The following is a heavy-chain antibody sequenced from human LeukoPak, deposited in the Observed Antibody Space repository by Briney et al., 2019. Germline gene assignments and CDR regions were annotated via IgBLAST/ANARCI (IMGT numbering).Heavy chain of an antibody. J-gene: IGHJ4*02. CDR2: IKEDGSEK. Sequence: GGSLRLSCAASGFILSDYWMSWVRQAPGKGVEWVANIKEDGSEKYYVDSVKGRFTISRDNAKNSVYLQMNSLRAEDTAVYYCARKTGATGEAFDYWGQGTLVTVSS. D-gene: IGHD1-1*01. CDR1: GFILSDYW. CDR3: ARKTGATGEAFDY. V-gene: IGHV3-7*03.